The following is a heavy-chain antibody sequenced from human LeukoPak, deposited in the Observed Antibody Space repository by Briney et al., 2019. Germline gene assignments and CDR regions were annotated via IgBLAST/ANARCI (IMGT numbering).Heavy chain of an antibody. V-gene: IGHV4-34*01. CDR1: GGSFSDYY. CDR2: INPSGST. J-gene: IGHJ6*03. D-gene: IGHD5-18*01. CDR3: ARVAYRYVINDWSRTGLGAYPTKYYYHMDV. Sequence: SETLSLTCAVYGGSFSDYYWSWIRQPPGKGLEWIGEINPSGSTNYSPSLKSRVTISVDTSKNPFSLKLSSVAAGDTAVYFCARVAYRYVINDWSRTGLGAYPTKYYYHMDVWDKGTTVTVSS.